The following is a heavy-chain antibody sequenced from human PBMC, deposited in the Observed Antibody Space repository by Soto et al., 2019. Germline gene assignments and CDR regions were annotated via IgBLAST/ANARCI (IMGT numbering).Heavy chain of an antibody. Sequence: PGGSLRLSCAASGFTFSSYGMHWVRQAPGKGLEWVAVIWYDGSNKYYADSVKGRFTISRDNSKNTLYLQMNSLRAEDTAVYYCARDRGVAVAATGFDPWGQGTLVTVSS. V-gene: IGHV3-33*01. D-gene: IGHD2-15*01. CDR1: GFTFSSYG. J-gene: IGHJ5*02. CDR2: IWYDGSNK. CDR3: ARDRGVAVAATGFDP.